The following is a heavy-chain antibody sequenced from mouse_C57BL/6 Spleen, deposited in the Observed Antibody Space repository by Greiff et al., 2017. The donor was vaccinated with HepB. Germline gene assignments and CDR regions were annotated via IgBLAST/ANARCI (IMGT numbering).Heavy chain of an antibody. J-gene: IGHJ2*01. V-gene: IGHV1-69*01. CDR2: IDPSDSYT. CDR3: ALDYDEDY. CDR1: GYTFTSYW. Sequence: VQLQQPGAELVMPGASVKLSCKASGYTFTSYWMHWVKQRPGQGLEWIGKIDPSDSYTNYNQKFKGKSTLTVDKSSSTAYMQLSSLRSEDSAVYYCALDYDEDYWGQGTTLTVSS. D-gene: IGHD2-4*01.